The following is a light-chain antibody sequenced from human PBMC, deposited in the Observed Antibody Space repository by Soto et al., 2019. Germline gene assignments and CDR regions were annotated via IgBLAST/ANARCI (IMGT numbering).Light chain of an antibody. CDR2: HAS. V-gene: IGKV1-5*01. CDR3: QQYNSYS. Sequence: IQLTQSPSTLPASVGDSLTITCRASQSISNWLAWYQKKPGTAPKVLIYHASNLQSGVPSRFSGSGSGTEFTLTISSLQPDNFATYYCQQYNSYSFGQGTKVDIK. J-gene: IGKJ1*01. CDR1: QSISNW.